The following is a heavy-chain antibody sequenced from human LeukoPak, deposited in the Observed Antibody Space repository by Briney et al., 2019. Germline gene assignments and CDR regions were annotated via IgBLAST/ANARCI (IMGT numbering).Heavy chain of an antibody. CDR2: ISSSSSTI. CDR1: GFTFSSYS. D-gene: IGHD4-17*01. V-gene: IGHV3-48*04. CDR3: ARDFPSRPPPYGDPHDY. Sequence: PGGSLRLSCAASGFTFSSYSMNWVRQAPGKGLEWVSYISSSSSTIYYADSVKGRFTISRDNAKNSLYLQMNSLRAEDTAVYYCARDFPSRPPPYGDPHDYWGEGTLVTVSS. J-gene: IGHJ4*02.